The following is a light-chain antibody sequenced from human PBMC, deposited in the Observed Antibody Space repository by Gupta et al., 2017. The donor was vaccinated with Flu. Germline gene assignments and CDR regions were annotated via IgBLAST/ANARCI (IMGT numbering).Light chain of an antibody. V-gene: IGKV3-20*01. CDR1: QSVSATH. Sequence: EIVSTQSPGTLSLSPGERATLSCRASQSVSATHLAWYHHKPGQAPRLLIYGASSRATGIPDRFSGSGSGTDFTLTISRLEPEDFAVYYCQQEGNSPFTFGQGTKLEIK. CDR2: GAS. CDR3: QQEGNSPFT. J-gene: IGKJ2*01.